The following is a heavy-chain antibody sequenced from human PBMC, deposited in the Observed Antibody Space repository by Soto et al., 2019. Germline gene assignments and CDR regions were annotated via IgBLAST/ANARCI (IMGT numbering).Heavy chain of an antibody. J-gene: IGHJ4*02. D-gene: IGHD1-26*01. CDR1: GGTFSSYT. CDR3: ARVVVGSRLSLDY. V-gene: IGHV1-69*01. CDR2: ISPIFGTP. Sequence: QVQLVQSGAEVKKPGSSVTVSCKASGGTFSSYTISWVRQAPGQGLEWMAGISPIFGTPIYAQKFQDRVTITAEDSTMTAYMEMNRLTAEDTAVYYCARVVVGSRLSLDYWGQGTLVTISS.